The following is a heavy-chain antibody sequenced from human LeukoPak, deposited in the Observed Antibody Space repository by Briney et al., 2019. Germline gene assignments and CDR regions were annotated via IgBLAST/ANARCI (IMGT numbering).Heavy chain of an antibody. J-gene: IGHJ4*02. V-gene: IGHV1-46*01. CDR3: ARDFTLLWFGELSHFDY. CDR2: INPSGGST. CDR1: GYTFTSYY. Sequence: GASVNVSCKASGYTFTSYYMHWVRQTPGQGLEWMVIINPSGGSTSYAQKFQGRVTMTRDTSTSTVYMELSSLRSEDTAVYYCARDFTLLWFGELSHFDYWGQGTLVTVSS. D-gene: IGHD3-10*01.